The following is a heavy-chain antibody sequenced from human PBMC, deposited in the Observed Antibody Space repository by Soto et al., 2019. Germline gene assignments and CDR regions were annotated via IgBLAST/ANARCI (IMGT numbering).Heavy chain of an antibody. CDR2: ISGSGGST. D-gene: IGHD2-8*01. V-gene: IGHV3-23*01. CDR1: GFTFSSFA. Sequence: EVQLLESGGGLVQPGGSLRLSCTASGFTFSSFAVSWVRQAPGKGLEWVSSISGSGGSTNYADSVKGRFNISRDNSKNTLYLQMNSLRAEDTAVYYCAKVVCTSNCYDYWGQGTLVTVSS. CDR3: AKVVCTSNCYDY. J-gene: IGHJ4*02.